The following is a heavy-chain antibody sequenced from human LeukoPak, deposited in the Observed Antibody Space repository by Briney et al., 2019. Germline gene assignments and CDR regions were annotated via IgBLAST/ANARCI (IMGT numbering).Heavy chain of an antibody. V-gene: IGHV4-59*01. CDR3: ARITGSPYYYYYYMDV. D-gene: IGHD2-8*02. CDR1: GGSISSYY. J-gene: IGHJ6*03. Sequence: PSETLSLTCTVSGGSISSYYWSWIRQPPGKGLEWIGYIYYSGSTNYNPSLKSRVTISVDTSKNQFSLKLSSVTAADTAVYYCARITGSPYYYYYYMDVWGKGTTVTISS. CDR2: IYYSGST.